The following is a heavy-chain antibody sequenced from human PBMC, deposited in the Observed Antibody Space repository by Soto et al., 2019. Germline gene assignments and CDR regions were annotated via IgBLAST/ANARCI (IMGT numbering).Heavy chain of an antibody. CDR2: IDPSDSYP. D-gene: IGHD6-19*01. Sequence: PGESLKSACKGSGYSFTSYWISWVRQMPGKGLEWMGRIDPSDSYPNYSPSFQGHVTISADKSISTAYLQWSSLKASDTAMYYCARHERSGWYGMDVWGQGTTVTVSS. CDR3: ARHERSGWYGMDV. V-gene: IGHV5-10-1*01. CDR1: GYSFTSYW. J-gene: IGHJ6*02.